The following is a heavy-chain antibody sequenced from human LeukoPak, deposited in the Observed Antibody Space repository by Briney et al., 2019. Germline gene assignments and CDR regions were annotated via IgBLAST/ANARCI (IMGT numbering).Heavy chain of an antibody. CDR2: ISGIGGST. CDR1: GFTFSSYA. D-gene: IGHD2-2*01. J-gene: IGHJ6*04. V-gene: IGHV3-23*01. CDR3: AKVQLPYYYYYYSMDV. Sequence: PGGSLRLSCAASGFTFSSYATSWVRQAPGKGLEWVAAISGIGGSTYYADSVKGRFTISRDNSKNTLYLQMNSLRAEDTAVYYCAKVQLPYYYYYYSMDVWGTGTTVTVSS.